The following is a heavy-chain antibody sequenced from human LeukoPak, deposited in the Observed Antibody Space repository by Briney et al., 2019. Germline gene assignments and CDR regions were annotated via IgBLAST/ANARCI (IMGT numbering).Heavy chain of an antibody. J-gene: IGHJ4*02. CDR1: GFTFSSYG. D-gene: IGHD6-19*01. V-gene: IGHV3-33*01. CDR2: IWYDGSNK. CDR3: ASGYSSGWYGNYFDY. Sequence: GGSLRLSCVASGFTFSSYGMHWVRQAPGKGLEWVAVIWYDGSNKYYADSVKGRFTISRDNSKNTLYLQMNSLRAEDTAVYYCASGYSSGWYGNYFDYWGQGTLVTVSS.